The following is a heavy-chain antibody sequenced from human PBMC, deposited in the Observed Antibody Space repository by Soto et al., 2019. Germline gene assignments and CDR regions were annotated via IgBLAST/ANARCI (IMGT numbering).Heavy chain of an antibody. CDR2: ISPDGGNQ. D-gene: IGHD6-6*01. V-gene: IGHV3-30-3*01. CDR1: GFIFSDYA. J-gene: IGHJ1*01. CDR3: ARENSRIAPRLFQH. Sequence: GGSLRLSCVASGFIFSDYAMHWARQAPGKGLVWVALISPDGGNQYYSESAKGRFTISRDNSKNTLYLQMNDLRPDDTALSYCARENSRIAPRLFQHWGHGSLVTVSS.